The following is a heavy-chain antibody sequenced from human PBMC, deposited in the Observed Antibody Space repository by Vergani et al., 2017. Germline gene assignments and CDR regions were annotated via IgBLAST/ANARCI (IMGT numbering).Heavy chain of an antibody. CDR3: AKVGRSEVAGTFGAFDI. CDR2: IRYDGSNK. J-gene: IGHJ3*02. D-gene: IGHD6-19*01. Sequence: VQLVESGGGLVQPGRSLRLSCAASGFSFTSYGMHWVRQPPGKGLEWVAFIRYDGSNKYYADSVKGRFTISRDNSKNTLFLHMNSLRPEDTAVYYCAKVGRSEVAGTFGAFDIWGQGTMVTVSS. CDR1: GFSFTSYG. V-gene: IGHV3-30*02.